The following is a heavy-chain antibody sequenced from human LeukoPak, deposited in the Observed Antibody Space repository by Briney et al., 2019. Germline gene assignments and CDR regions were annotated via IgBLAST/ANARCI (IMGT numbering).Heavy chain of an antibody. CDR3: ATEYDSSGYYSF. J-gene: IGHJ4*02. Sequence: GSSVKVSCKASGGTFSSYAISWVRQAPGKGLEWMGGFDPEDGETIYAQKFQGRVTMTEDTSTDTAYMELSSLRSEDTAVYYCATEYDSSGYYSFWGQGTLVTVSS. CDR2: FDPEDGET. CDR1: GGTFSSYA. V-gene: IGHV1-24*01. D-gene: IGHD3-22*01.